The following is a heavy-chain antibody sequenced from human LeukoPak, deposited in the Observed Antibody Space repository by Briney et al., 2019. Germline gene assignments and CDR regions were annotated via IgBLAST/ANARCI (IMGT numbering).Heavy chain of an antibody. CDR2: IYYSGST. V-gene: IGHV4-61*05. Sequence: SETLSRTCSVSGGSISNSRYYWSWIRQPPGKGLEWIGYIYYSGSTNYNPSLKSRVTISVDTSKNQFSLKLRSVTAADTAVYYCARQGLGPNYYIDYWGQGTLVTVSS. CDR1: GGSISNSRYY. CDR3: ARQGLGPNYYIDY. D-gene: IGHD1-26*01. J-gene: IGHJ4*02.